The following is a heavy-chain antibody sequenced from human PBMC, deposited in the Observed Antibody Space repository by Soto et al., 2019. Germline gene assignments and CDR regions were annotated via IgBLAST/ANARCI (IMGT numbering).Heavy chain of an antibody. D-gene: IGHD3-3*01. J-gene: IGHJ5*02. CDR3: AKNFLEWLSQFDP. CDR1: GFTFSSNA. V-gene: IGHV3-23*01. Sequence: PGGSLRLSCVASGFTFSSNAMSWVRQAPGKGLEWVSGISGSGGSTHYADSVKGRFTISRDNSKNTLFLQMNSLRADDTGVYYCAKNFLEWLSQFDPWGQGTLVTVSS. CDR2: ISGSGGST.